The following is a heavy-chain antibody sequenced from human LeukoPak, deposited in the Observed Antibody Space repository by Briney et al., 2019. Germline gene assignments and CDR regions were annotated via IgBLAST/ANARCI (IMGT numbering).Heavy chain of an antibody. D-gene: IGHD3-10*01. CDR3: ARDRYYHGSGSTRYYFDY. CDR2: IYPSGGST. J-gene: IGHJ4*02. Sequence: ASVKVSCKASGYTFTSYYMHWVRQAPGQGLEWMGIIYPSGGSTSYAQKFQGRVTMTRDTSTSTVYVELSSLRSEDTAVYYCARDRYYHGSGSTRYYFDYWGQGTLVTVSS. V-gene: IGHV1-46*01. CDR1: GYTFTSYY.